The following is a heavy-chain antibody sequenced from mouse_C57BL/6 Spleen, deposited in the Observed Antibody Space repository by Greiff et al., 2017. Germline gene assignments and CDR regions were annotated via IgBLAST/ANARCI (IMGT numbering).Heavy chain of an antibody. D-gene: IGHD1-3*01. J-gene: IGHJ3*01. CDR3: SRRESKGGFAY. Sequence: QVQLQQPGAELVMPGASVKLSCKASGYTFTSYWMPWVKQRPGQGLEWIGEIDPSDSSTNYKQKFKGKSTLTVAKSSSKSYMQLMSRTSEDAAVYYCSRRESKGGFAYGGQGTLVTVSA. V-gene: IGHV1-69*01. CDR1: GYTFTSYW. CDR2: IDPSDSST.